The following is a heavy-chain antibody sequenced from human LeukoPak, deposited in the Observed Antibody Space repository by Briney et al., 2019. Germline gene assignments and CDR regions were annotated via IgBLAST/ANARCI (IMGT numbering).Heavy chain of an antibody. CDR3: ARQDYYYESSGYFSQYGMDV. D-gene: IGHD3-22*01. V-gene: IGHV5-51*01. J-gene: IGHJ6*02. CDR2: IYPGDSDT. Sequence: GESLKISCKGSGYSFTSYWIGWVRQMPGKGLEWMGIIYPGDSDTRYSPSFQGQVTISADKSISTAYLQWSSLKASDTAMYYCARQDYYYESSGYFSQYGMDVWGQGTTVTVSS. CDR1: GYSFTSYW.